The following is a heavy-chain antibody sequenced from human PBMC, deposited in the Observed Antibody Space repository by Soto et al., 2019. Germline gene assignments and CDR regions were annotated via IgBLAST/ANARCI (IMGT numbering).Heavy chain of an antibody. CDR3: AKTVGGIVVVAATPDY. D-gene: IGHD2-15*01. CDR1: GFTFSSYG. Sequence: QVQLVESGGGVVQPGRSLRLSCAASGFTFSSYGMHWVHQAPDKGLEWLAVISYDGNNEYYADSVKGRFTISRDNSKNTLYLQMNSLRAEDTAVYYCAKTVGGIVVVAATPDYWGQGTLVTVSS. CDR2: ISYDGNNE. J-gene: IGHJ4*02. V-gene: IGHV3-30*18.